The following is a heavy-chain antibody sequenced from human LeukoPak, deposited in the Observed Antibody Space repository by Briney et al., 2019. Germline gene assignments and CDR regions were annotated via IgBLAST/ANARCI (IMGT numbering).Heavy chain of an antibody. V-gene: IGHV1-69*13. CDR1: GGTFSSYA. D-gene: IGHD3-16*02. CDR3: ARCLYDYVWGSYRT. CDR2: IIPIFGTA. J-gene: IGHJ5*02. Sequence: SVKVSCKASGGTFSSYAISWVRQAPGQGLEWMGGIIPIFGTANYAQKFQGRVTITADESTSTAYMELNSLRSEDTAVYYCARCLYDYVWGSYRTWGQGTLVTVSS.